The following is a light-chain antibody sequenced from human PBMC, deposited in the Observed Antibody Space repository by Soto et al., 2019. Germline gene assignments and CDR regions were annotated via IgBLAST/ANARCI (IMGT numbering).Light chain of an antibody. CDR1: QTISSW. V-gene: IGKV1-5*01. J-gene: IGKJ1*01. CDR2: AAS. Sequence: DIQMTQSPSTLSGSVGDRVTITCRASQTISSWLAWYQQKPGEAPKLLIYAASSLPSGVPSRFSGSGSGTEFTLTISSLQPDDFATYYCQQYNSYSRTFGQGTKV. CDR3: QQYNSYSRT.